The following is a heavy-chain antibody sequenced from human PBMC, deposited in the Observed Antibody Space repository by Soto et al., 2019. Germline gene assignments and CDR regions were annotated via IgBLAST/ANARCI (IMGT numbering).Heavy chain of an antibody. CDR1: GFTFSSSA. Sequence: EVQLLESGGGLVQPGESLRLSCAASGFTFSSSAMTWVRQAPGKELEWVSAISGSGGSTFYAGSVKGRFTISRDNSKNTLYLQMNSLRAEDTAVYHCAKEQKWDPPHYLDHWGQGTLVTVSS. CDR2: ISGSGGST. J-gene: IGHJ4*02. D-gene: IGHD1-26*01. V-gene: IGHV3-23*01. CDR3: AKEQKWDPPHYLDH.